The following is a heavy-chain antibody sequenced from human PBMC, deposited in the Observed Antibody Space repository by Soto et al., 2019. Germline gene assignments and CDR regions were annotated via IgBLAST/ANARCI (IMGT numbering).Heavy chain of an antibody. CDR1: GGSFRGYY. Sequence: QVQLQQWGAGLLKPSETLSLTCAVYGGSFRGYYWSWIRQPPGKGLEWIAEMNHSGSTNYNPSLKSRVTISVDTSKNQFSLKLSSVTAADTAVYYCARARYSSGWYYAFDIWGQGTVVIVSS. J-gene: IGHJ3*02. CDR2: MNHSGST. D-gene: IGHD6-19*01. CDR3: ARARYSSGWYYAFDI. V-gene: IGHV4-34*01.